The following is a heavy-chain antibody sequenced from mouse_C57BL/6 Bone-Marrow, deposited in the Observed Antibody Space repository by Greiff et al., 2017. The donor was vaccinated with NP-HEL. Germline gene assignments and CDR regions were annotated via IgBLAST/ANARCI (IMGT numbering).Heavy chain of an antibody. CDR1: GYTFTDYE. CDR2: IDPETGGT. D-gene: IGHD3-2*02. J-gene: IGHJ3*01. Sequence: QVQLQQSGAELVRPGASVTLSCKASGYTFTDYEMHWVKQTPVHGLEWIGAIDPETGGTAYNQKFKGQAILTADKSSSTAYMELRSLTSEDSAVYYCTSSSGYGGFAYWGQGTLVTVSA. CDR3: TSSSGYGGFAY. V-gene: IGHV1-15*01.